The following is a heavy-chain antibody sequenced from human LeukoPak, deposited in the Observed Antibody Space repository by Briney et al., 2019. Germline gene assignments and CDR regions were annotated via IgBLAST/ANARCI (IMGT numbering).Heavy chain of an antibody. V-gene: IGHV1-46*01. CDR2: TNPSGGST. CDR3: ARDRSVPAANYYFDY. Sequence: ASVKVSCKASGYTFTSYYMHWVRQAPGQGLEGMGITNPSGGSTSYEQKFQGRVTMTRDMSTSTVYMELSSLRSEDTAVYYCARDRSVPAANYYFDYWGQGTLVTVSS. CDR1: GYTFTSYY. D-gene: IGHD2-2*01. J-gene: IGHJ4*02.